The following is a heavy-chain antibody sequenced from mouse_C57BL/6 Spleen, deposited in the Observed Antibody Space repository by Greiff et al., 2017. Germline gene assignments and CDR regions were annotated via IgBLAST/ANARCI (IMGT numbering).Heavy chain of an antibody. D-gene: IGHD1-1*01. CDR1: GFTFSSYA. Sequence: DVKLVESGGGLVKPGGSLKLSCAASGFTFSSYAMSWVRQTPEKRLEWVATISDGGSYTYYPDNVKGRFTISRDNAKNNLYLQMSHLKSEDTAMYYCARGDYGCSSSFAYWGQGTLVTVSA. CDR2: ISDGGSYT. J-gene: IGHJ3*01. V-gene: IGHV5-4*03. CDR3: ARGDYGCSSSFAY.